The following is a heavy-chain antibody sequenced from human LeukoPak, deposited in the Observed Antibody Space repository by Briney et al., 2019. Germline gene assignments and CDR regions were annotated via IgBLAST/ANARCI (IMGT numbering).Heavy chain of an antibody. CDR2: IYTSGST. D-gene: IGHD3-22*01. Sequence: SETLSLTCTVSGGSISSYYWSWIRQPPGKGLEWIGRIYTSGSTNYNPSLKSRVTISVDTSKNQFSLKLSSVTAADTAVYYCARDRYYYDSSGQRQLDYWGQGTLVTVSS. CDR3: ARDRYYYDSSGQRQLDY. CDR1: GGSISSYY. J-gene: IGHJ4*02. V-gene: IGHV4-4*07.